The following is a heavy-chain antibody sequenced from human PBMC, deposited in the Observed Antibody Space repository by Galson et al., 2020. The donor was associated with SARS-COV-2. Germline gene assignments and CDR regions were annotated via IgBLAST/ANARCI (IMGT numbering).Heavy chain of an antibody. V-gene: IGHV4-34*01. Sequence: SETLSLTCAVYGGSFSDYYWTWIRQPPGKGLEWIGEVHHSGTTNYNSSLKSRVTISVDTSKNQFSLKLSSVTAADTAVYYCARGNRHINMILVVITAVNYHFDGWGQGTLVTVAS. D-gene: IGHD3-22*01. CDR3: ARGNRHINMILVVITAVNYHFDG. CDR1: GGSFSDYY. CDR2: VHHSGTT. J-gene: IGHJ4*02.